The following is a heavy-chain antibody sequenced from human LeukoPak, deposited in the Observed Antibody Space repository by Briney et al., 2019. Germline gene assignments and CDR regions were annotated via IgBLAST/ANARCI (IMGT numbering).Heavy chain of an antibody. J-gene: IGHJ4*02. V-gene: IGHV3-23*01. CDR2: ISGSGGST. CDR1: GFTFSSYS. CDR3: ARDTPFYYYGSGSYYHY. Sequence: TGGSLRLSCAASGFTFSSYSMNWVRQAPGKGLEWVSAISGSGGSTYYADSVKGRFTISRDNSKNTLYLQMNSLRAEDTAVYYCARDTPFYYYGSGSYYHYWGQGTLVTVSS. D-gene: IGHD3-10*01.